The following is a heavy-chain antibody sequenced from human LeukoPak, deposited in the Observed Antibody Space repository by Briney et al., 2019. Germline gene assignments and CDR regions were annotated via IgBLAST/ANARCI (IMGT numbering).Heavy chain of an antibody. Sequence: GRSLRLSCVVSGFNSEDHAMHWVRQAPGKGLEWVSGIYWSSSGTGYADSVKGRFTVSRDSAKNSLYLQMNSLRAEDTAVYYCARDFRHIPDYWGQGTLVTVSS. V-gene: IGHV3-9*02. CDR2: IYWSSSGT. CDR1: GFNSEDHA. J-gene: IGHJ4*02. CDR3: ARDFRHIPDY. D-gene: IGHD2-2*02.